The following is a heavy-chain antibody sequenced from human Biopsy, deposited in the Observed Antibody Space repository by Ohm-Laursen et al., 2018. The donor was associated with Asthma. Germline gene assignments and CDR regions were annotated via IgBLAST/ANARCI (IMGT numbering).Heavy chain of an antibody. CDR2: IYYSGTS. Sequence: TLSLTCTVSGGSINIGDYYWSWIRQHPVKGLEWIGHIYYSGTSYFNPSLKSRASFSRDTSKNQFSLRLSSVTAADTAMYYCARIPRRSGSYFVDYWGQGTLVTVSS. CDR3: ARIPRRSGSYFVDY. V-gene: IGHV4-31*03. D-gene: IGHD3-22*01. CDR1: GGSINIGDYY. J-gene: IGHJ4*02.